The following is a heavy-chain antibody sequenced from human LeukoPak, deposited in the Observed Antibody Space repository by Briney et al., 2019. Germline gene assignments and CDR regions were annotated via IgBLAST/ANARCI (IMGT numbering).Heavy chain of an antibody. CDR2: ISSSSYI. Sequence: GGSLRLSCAASGFTFSSYSMNWVRQAPGKGLEWVSSISSSSYIYYADSVKGRFTISRDNAKNSLYLQMNSLRAEDTAVYYCAREGTYCGGGSCYTYWGQGTLVTVSS. V-gene: IGHV3-21*01. CDR3: AREGTYCGGGSCYTY. D-gene: IGHD2-15*01. J-gene: IGHJ4*02. CDR1: GFTFSSYS.